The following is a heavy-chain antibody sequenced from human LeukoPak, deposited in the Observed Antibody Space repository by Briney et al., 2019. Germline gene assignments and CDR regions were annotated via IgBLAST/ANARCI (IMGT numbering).Heavy chain of an antibody. Sequence: GGPLGLSCAASGFTFSSYSMNWVRQAPGKGLEWVSSISSSSSYIYYADSVKGRFTISRDNAKNSLYLQMNSLRAEDTAVYYCARDGSGWHFGYWGQGTLVTVSS. CDR3: ARDGSGWHFGY. J-gene: IGHJ4*02. V-gene: IGHV3-21*01. CDR2: ISSSSSYI. CDR1: GFTFSSYS. D-gene: IGHD6-19*01.